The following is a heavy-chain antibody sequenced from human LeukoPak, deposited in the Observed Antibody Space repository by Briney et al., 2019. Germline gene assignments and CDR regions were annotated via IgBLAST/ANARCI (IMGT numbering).Heavy chain of an antibody. D-gene: IGHD3-3*01. V-gene: IGHV3-7*01. Sequence: GGSLRLSCAASGFTFSRSWVYWVRQAPGKGLEWVANINQSASEKNYVGSVRGRFTISRDNAKNSLYLQMNSLRAEDTAVYYCASGDNMDVWGKGTTVTVSS. CDR3: ASGDNMDV. CDR2: INQSASEK. CDR1: GFTFSRSW. J-gene: IGHJ6*03.